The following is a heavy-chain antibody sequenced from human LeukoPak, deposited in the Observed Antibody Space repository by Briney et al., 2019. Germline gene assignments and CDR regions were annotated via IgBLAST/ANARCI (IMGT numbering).Heavy chain of an antibody. CDR2: IPYDGNNK. D-gene: IGHD1-26*01. CDR1: RFTFSSYG. V-gene: IGHV3-30*02. CDR3: VKDGDDSGSYLVY. J-gene: IGHJ4*02. Sequence: GXSLRLSCAASRFTFSSYGMHWVRQAPGKGVEWVAFIPYDGNNKYYADSVKGGFTISRDNSKNTLYLQMNSLRAEDTAVYYCVKDGDDSGSYLVYWGQGTLVTVSS.